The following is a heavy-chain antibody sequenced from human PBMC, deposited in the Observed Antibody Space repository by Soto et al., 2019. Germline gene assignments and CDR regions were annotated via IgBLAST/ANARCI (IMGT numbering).Heavy chain of an antibody. Sequence: EVQLVESGGGLVKPGGSLRLSCAASGFSFSSYNMNWVRQTPGKGLGWVASIRTTSSYIHYADSVKGRFTISRDNAKNSLYLQMDSLRAEDTAMYYCARVLAAAMNNYYYAMDVWGQGTTVTVSS. D-gene: IGHD2-2*01. V-gene: IGHV3-21*01. J-gene: IGHJ6*02. CDR3: ARVLAAAMNNYYYAMDV. CDR2: IRTTSSYI. CDR1: GFSFSSYN.